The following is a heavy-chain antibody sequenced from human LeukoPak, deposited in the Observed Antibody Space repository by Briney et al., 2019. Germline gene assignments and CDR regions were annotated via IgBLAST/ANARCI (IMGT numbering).Heavy chain of an antibody. CDR1: GGSISSGGYS. D-gene: IGHD3-22*01. CDR2: IYHSGST. V-gene: IGHV4-30-2*01. CDR3: ARAPPYYYDSSGLYFDY. Sequence: PSQTLSLTCAVSGGSISSGGYSWSWIRQPPGKGLEWIGHIYHSGSTYYNPSLKSRVTISVDRSKNQFSLKLSSVTAADTAVYYCARAPPYYYDSSGLYFDYWGQGTLVTVSS. J-gene: IGHJ4*02.